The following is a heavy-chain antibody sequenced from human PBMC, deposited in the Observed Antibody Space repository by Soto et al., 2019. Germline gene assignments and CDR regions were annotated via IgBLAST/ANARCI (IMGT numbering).Heavy chain of an antibody. Sequence: QITLKESGPTLVKPTQTLTLTCSFSGFSLSTSGVGVGWIRQPPEKALEWLALIFWDDDKRYSPSLKSRLTIPKDTSKTQVVLTLTNMDPVDTATYYCARILTGTGGHFDYWAREPWSPSPQ. J-gene: IGHJ4*02. CDR1: GFSLSTSGVG. V-gene: IGHV2-5*02. CDR3: ARILTGTGGHFDY. CDR2: IFWDDDK. D-gene: IGHD2-8*02.